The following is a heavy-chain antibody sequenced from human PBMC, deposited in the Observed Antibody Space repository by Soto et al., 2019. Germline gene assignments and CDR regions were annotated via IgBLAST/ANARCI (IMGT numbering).Heavy chain of an antibody. CDR3: AREYPGIEAFHH. CDR2: ISATGTT. Sequence: SETLSLTCTVSGDSMSTYYWNWIRQSAEKGLEWIGRISATGTTTYIPSLKSRITLSVDTSKNEFSLNLKFVTAADTAVYYCAREYPGIEAFHHWGQGSLVTISS. CDR1: GDSMSTYY. D-gene: IGHD6-13*01. V-gene: IGHV4-4*07. J-gene: IGHJ1*01.